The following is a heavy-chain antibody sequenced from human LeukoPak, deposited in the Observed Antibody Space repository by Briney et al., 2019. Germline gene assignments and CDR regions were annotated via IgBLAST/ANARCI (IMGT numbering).Heavy chain of an antibody. V-gene: IGHV3-21*01. D-gene: IGHD3-22*01. CDR2: ISSSSSYI. CDR1: GFTFSSYS. Sequence: GGSLRLSCAASGFTFSSYSMNWVRQAPGKGLKWVSSISSSSSYIYYADSVKGRFTISRDNAKNSLYLQMNSLRAEDTAVYYCARGYDSSGYYYGFSFDYYYYYMDVWGKGTTVTVSS. CDR3: ARGYDSSGYYYGFSFDYYYYYMDV. J-gene: IGHJ6*03.